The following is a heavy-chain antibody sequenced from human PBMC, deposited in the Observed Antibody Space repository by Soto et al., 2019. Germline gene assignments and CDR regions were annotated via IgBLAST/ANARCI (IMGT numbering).Heavy chain of an antibody. J-gene: IGHJ4*02. Sequence: SETLSLTCAVYGGTFSGYYWSWIRQPPGRGLEWIGEINHSGTTNNNPSLKSRVTISVDTSKNQFSLKVSSMTAADTAVYYCARKTGVFIVVVPAGFDYWGQGTLVTVSS. D-gene: IGHD2-2*01. CDR3: ARKTGVFIVVVPAGFDY. CDR2: INHSGTT. CDR1: GGTFSGYY. V-gene: IGHV4-34*01.